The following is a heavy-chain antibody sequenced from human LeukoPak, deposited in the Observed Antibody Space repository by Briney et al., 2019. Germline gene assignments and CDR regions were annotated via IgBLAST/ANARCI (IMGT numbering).Heavy chain of an antibody. Sequence: SSTLSLTCTVSGRSISGYYWSSIRPPPWKGLEWIWYIYPSGSTNYNPSLMRRVTISIDTSKNQFSLKLTSVTAADTAVYYCAREGTTVTHFDYWGQGTLVTVSS. J-gene: IGHJ4*02. CDR1: GRSISGYY. D-gene: IGHD4-11*01. CDR2: IYPSGST. V-gene: IGHV4-59*01. CDR3: AREGTTVTHFDY.